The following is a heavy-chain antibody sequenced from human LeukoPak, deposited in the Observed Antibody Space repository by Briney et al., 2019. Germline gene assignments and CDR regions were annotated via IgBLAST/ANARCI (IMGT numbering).Heavy chain of an antibody. D-gene: IGHD5-12*01. V-gene: IGHV3-23*01. CDR2: VSGSGGST. CDR3: AKADRILAMIGGNFGY. J-gene: IGHJ4*02. CDR1: GFTFSSYS. Sequence: PGGSLRLSCAASGFTFSSYSMNWVRQAPGTGLEWVSTVSGSGGSTFYPNSVKGRFTISRDNSKNTLYLQMNSLRAEDTAVYYCAKADRILAMIGGNFGYWGQGTLVTVSS.